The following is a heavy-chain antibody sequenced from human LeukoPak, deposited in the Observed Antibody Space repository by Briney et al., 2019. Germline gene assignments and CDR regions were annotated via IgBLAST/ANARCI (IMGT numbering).Heavy chain of an antibody. V-gene: IGHV4-59*01. D-gene: IGHD1-26*01. J-gene: IGHJ6*02. CDR1: GGSISSYY. CDR3: TSWDDYGTDV. Sequence: SETLSLTCTVSGGSISSYYWSWIRQPPGKGLEWIGYIYYSGSTNHNPSLKSRVTISVDTSKNQFSLKLSSVTAADTAVYYCTSWDDYGTDVWGQGTTVTVSS. CDR2: IYYSGST.